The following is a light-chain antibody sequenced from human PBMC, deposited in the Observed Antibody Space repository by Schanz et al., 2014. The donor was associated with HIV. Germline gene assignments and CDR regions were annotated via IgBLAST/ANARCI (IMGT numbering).Light chain of an antibody. CDR2: KAS. CDR1: QTIGSW. V-gene: IGKV1-5*03. J-gene: IGKJ2*01. CDR3: QQYNSFSST. Sequence: DIQMTQSPSTLSASVGDRVTITCRASQTIGSWLAWYQQKPGKAPKLLIYKASSLESGVPSRFSGSGSGTEFTLTISSLQPEDFATYYCQQYNSFSSTFGQGTKLEIK.